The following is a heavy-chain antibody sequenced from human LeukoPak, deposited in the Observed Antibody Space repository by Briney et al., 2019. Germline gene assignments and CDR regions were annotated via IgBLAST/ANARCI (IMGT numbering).Heavy chain of an antibody. Sequence: PGGSLRLSCAASGFTFSTYAMSWVRQAPGKGLEWVSYISSSGTTIYYADSVKGRFTISRDNAKNSLYLQMNSLRAEDTAVYYCARSSEGQWLVTGRPQHWGQGTLVTVSS. CDR3: ARSSEGQWLVTGRPQH. D-gene: IGHD6-19*01. J-gene: IGHJ1*01. CDR1: GFTFSTYA. V-gene: IGHV3-11*01. CDR2: ISSSGTTI.